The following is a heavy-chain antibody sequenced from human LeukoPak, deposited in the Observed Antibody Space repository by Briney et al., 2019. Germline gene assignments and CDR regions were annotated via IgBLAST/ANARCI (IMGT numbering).Heavy chain of an antibody. J-gene: IGHJ4*02. CDR3: VRDRGYSAFDY. Sequence: GGSLRLSCAGSGFPFSNYWMAWVRQAPGKGLEWVANMKEDGGEINYVDSVKGRFTISRDNAKNSLDLQMNSLRVGDTAVYYCVRDRGYSAFDYWGQGTLVIVSS. D-gene: IGHD4-23*01. CDR1: GFPFSNYW. CDR2: MKEDGGEI. V-gene: IGHV3-7*01.